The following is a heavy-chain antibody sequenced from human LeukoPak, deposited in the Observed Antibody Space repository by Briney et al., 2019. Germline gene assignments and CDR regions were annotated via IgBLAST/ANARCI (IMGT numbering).Heavy chain of an antibody. CDR3: ARDQYDTWSRRGNFDS. D-gene: IGHD3-3*01. J-gene: IGHJ4*02. V-gene: IGHV1-69*13. CDR2: INPIFRTA. Sequence: ASVKVSCKASGGTFTNSAISWVRQAPGQGLEWMGGINPIFRTANYAQQFQDRVTIIADESTSTAYMELSLLKFEDTAVFYCARDQYDTWSRRGNFDSWGQGTLVIVSS. CDR1: GGTFTNSA.